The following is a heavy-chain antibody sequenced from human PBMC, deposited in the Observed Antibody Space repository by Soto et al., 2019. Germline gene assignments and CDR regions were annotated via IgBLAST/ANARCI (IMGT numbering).Heavy chain of an antibody. V-gene: IGHV4-34*01. CDR1: GGSFSGYY. J-gene: IGHJ6*02. CDR3: ARPSYALNWDFHYGMQV. D-gene: IGHD2-2*01. Sequence: QVHLQQWGAGVLEPSETLSLTCAVSGGSFSGYYWTWIRQIPGKGLEWSGEINQCGNTKYNPSRRSRVTVSVDTSRNQFSLKLRSVTAADTAVYYCARPSYALNWDFHYGMQVWGQGTSVNVSS. CDR2: INQCGNT.